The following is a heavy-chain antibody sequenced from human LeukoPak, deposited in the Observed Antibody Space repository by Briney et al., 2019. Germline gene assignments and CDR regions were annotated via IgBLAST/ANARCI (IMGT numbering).Heavy chain of an antibody. J-gene: IGHJ6*03. CDR2: IDSSRNYR. D-gene: IGHD2-2*02. CDR1: GFTFNSNS. V-gene: IGHV3-21*01. Sequence: PGGSLRLSCAASGFTFNSNSMNWVRQAPGKGVVGVSYIDSSRNYRFYGDSVRGRLTMYSDNAKNARYLQMIRIEAEETAVYYYARGGRGYCSSIICCTTYYYYLDVWGKGTTVTVSS. CDR3: ARGGRGYCSSIICCTTYYYYLDV.